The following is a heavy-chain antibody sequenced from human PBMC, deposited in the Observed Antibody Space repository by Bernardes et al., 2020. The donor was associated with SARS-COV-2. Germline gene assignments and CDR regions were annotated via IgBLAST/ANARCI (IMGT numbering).Heavy chain of an antibody. D-gene: IGHD3-3*02. V-gene: IGHV3-74*01. CDR3: VRGSPPGISGGPWTSEY. Sequence: GGSLRLSCAASGFAFSSPWMHWVRQDAGKGLVWLSRMNMDGSTKDYAASVKGRFTISRDNAKNTLYLQMNNLRLDDRAVYYCVRGSPPGISGGPWTSEYWGQGTLVTVSS. CDR2: MNMDGSTK. CDR1: GFAFSSPW. J-gene: IGHJ4*02.